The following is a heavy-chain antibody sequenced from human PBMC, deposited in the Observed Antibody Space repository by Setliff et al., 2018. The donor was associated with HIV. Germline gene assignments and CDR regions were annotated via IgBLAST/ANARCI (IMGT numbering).Heavy chain of an antibody. D-gene: IGHD3-9*01. J-gene: IGHJ4*02. CDR3: ARDLSISNPYYDILTGPGVY. V-gene: IGHV1-46*01. CDR1: GYTFASYH. Sequence: VKVSCKASGYTFASYHMYWVRQAPGQGLEWMGSINPSGGSTSYAQKFQGRVTMTRDTSTSTVYMELSSLRSEDTAVYYCARDLSISNPYYDILTGPGVYWGQGTLVTVSS. CDR2: INPSGGST.